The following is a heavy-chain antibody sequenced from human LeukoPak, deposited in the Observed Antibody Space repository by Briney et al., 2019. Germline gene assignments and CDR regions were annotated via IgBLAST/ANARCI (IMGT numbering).Heavy chain of an antibody. CDR2: VKIKTDGGTT. J-gene: IGHJ4*02. CDR3: TTGPRAVDTAMADY. CDR1: GFTFSNAW. Sequence: GGSLRLSCAASGFTFSNAWMSWVRQAPGKGLEWVGRVKIKTDGGTTDYAAPVKRRFTISRDDSKNPLYLQMNSLKTEDTAVYYCTTGPRAVDTAMADYWGQGNLVTVSS. V-gene: IGHV3-15*01. D-gene: IGHD5-18*01.